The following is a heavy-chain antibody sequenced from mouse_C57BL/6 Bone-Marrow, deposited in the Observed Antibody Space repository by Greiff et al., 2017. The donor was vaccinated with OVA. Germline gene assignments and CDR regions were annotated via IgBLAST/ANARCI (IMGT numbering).Heavy chain of an antibody. Sequence: EVQLQQSGPELVKPGASVKMSCKASGYTFTDYNMHWVKQSHGKSLEWIGYINPNNGGTSYNQKFKGKATLTVNKTSSTAYMELRSLTSEESAVYYCSRSDYGSNWEFAYWGQGTLVTVSA. J-gene: IGHJ3*01. CDR3: SRSDYGSNWEFAY. CDR1: GYTFTDYN. D-gene: IGHD1-1*01. V-gene: IGHV1-22*01. CDR2: INPNNGGT.